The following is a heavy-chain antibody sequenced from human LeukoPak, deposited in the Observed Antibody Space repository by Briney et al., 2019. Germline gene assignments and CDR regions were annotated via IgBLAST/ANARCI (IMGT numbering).Heavy chain of an antibody. CDR3: AGGRFRGGGSYYYYYGMDV. D-gene: IGHD2-15*01. CDR1: GGSFSGYY. V-gene: IGHV4-34*01. CDR2: INQSGST. Sequence: SETLSLTCAVYGGSFSGYYWSWIRQPPGKGLEWIGEINQSGSTNYNPSLKSRVTISVDTSKNQFSLKLSSVTAADTAVYYCAGGRFRGGGSYYYYYGMDVWGQGTTVTVSS. J-gene: IGHJ6*02.